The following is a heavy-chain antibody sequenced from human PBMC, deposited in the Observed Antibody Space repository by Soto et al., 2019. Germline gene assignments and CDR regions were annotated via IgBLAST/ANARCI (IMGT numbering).Heavy chain of an antibody. D-gene: IGHD3-10*01. CDR3: ARHTKSGFGFPTGDYYYYGMDV. J-gene: IGHJ6*02. CDR1: GGSISSYY. CDR2: IYTSGST. V-gene: IGHV4-4*07. Sequence: PSETLSLTCTVSGGSISSYYWSWIRQPAGKGLEWIGRIYTSGSTNYNPSLKSRVTMSVDTSKNQFSLKLSSVTAADTAVYYCARHTKSGFGFPTGDYYYYGMDVWGQGTTVTVSS.